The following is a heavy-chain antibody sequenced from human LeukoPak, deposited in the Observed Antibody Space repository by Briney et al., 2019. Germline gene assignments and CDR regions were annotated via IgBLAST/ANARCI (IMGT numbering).Heavy chain of an antibody. CDR3: ARVLCSSTSCYTFDI. V-gene: IGHV4-39*07. J-gene: IGHJ3*02. D-gene: IGHD2-2*02. Sequence: SETLSLTCTVSGGSISSSSYYWGWIRQPPGKGLEWIGSIYYSGSTYYNPSLKSRVTISVDTSKNQFSLKLSSVTAADTAVYYCARVLCSSTSCYTFDIWGQGTMVTVSS. CDR1: GGSISSSSYY. CDR2: IYYSGST.